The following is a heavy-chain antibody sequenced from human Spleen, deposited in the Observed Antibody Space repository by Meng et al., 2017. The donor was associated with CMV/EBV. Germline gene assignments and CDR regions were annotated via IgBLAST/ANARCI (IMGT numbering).Heavy chain of an antibody. Sequence: GGSLRLSCAASGFSFSSYWMSWVRQAPGKGLEWVANIKPDGSEKYSVDSVKGRFTVSRDNAKNSLDLQMNSLRAEDTAVYYCAKGVGYPDLNTPFDVWGQGTLVTVSS. CDR1: GFSFSSYW. J-gene: IGHJ3*01. V-gene: IGHV3-7*01. D-gene: IGHD3-22*01. CDR2: IKPDGSEK. CDR3: AKGVGYPDLNTPFDV.